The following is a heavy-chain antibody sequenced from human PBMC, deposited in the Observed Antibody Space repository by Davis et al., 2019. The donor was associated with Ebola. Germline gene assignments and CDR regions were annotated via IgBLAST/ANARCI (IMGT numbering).Heavy chain of an antibody. D-gene: IGHD6-19*01. V-gene: IGHV3-9*01. J-gene: IGHJ4*02. CDR1: GITFADYV. CDR2: ISWNSGSI. CDR3: VKDGSGWHPLYFDY. Sequence: PGGSLRLSCAASGITFADYVMHWVRQAPGKGLEWVSGISWNSGSIGYADSVKGRFTISRDNAKNTLYLQMNSLRAEDTAVYYCVKDGSGWHPLYFDYWGQGTLLTVSS.